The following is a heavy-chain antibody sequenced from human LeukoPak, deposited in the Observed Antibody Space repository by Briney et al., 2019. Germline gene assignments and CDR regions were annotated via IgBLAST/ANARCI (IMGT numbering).Heavy chain of an antibody. Sequence: GASVKVSCKASGYTFTSYGISWVRQAPGQGLEWMGWISAYNGNTNYAQKLQGRVTMTTDASTSTAYMELRSLRSDDTAVYYCARGVLRFLEWLSGGRRGGYYFDYWGQGTLVTVSS. CDR2: ISAYNGNT. CDR3: ARGVLRFLEWLSGGRRGGYYFDY. J-gene: IGHJ4*02. CDR1: GYTFTSYG. D-gene: IGHD3-3*01. V-gene: IGHV1-18*01.